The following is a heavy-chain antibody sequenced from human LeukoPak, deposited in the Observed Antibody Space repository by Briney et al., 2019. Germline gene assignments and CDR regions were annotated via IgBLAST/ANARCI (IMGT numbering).Heavy chain of an antibody. Sequence: AGESLGLSCAASGFTFSNYAMSWVRLDPGKGLEWISGVTPGGNIPYYADSVKGRFTISRDNSRNILYLQMGSLRAADTALYYCATDIWLVTDGYQTFALWRQGTLVTVSS. V-gene: IGHV3-23*01. CDR1: GFTFSNYA. CDR3: ATDIWLVTDGYQTFAL. CDR2: VTPGGNIP. J-gene: IGHJ4*02. D-gene: IGHD5-18*01.